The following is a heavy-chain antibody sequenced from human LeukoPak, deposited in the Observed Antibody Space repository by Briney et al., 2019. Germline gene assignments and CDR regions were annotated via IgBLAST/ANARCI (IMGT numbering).Heavy chain of an antibody. CDR3: ARDSGFPHDPFDY. V-gene: IGHV1-69*01. Sequence: SVKVPCKASGGTFSSYAISWVRQAPGQGLEWMGGIIPIFGTANYAQKFQGRVTITADESTSTAYMELSSLRSEDTAVYYCARDSGFPHDPFDYWGQGTLVTVSS. D-gene: IGHD3-16*01. J-gene: IGHJ4*02. CDR1: GGTFSSYA. CDR2: IIPIFGTA.